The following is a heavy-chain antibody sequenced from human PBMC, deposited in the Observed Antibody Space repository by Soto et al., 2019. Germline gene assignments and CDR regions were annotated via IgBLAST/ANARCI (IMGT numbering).Heavy chain of an antibody. V-gene: IGHV1-69*13. CDR1: GGTFSSYA. CDR3: ARDRSGMITFGGVSNWFDP. J-gene: IGHJ5*02. D-gene: IGHD3-16*01. Sequence: SVKVSCKASGGTFSSYAISWVRQAPGQGLEWMGGIIPIFGTANYAQKFQGGVTITADESTSTAYMELSSLRSEDTAVYYCARDRSGMITFGGVSNWFDPWGQGTLVTVSS. CDR2: IIPIFGTA.